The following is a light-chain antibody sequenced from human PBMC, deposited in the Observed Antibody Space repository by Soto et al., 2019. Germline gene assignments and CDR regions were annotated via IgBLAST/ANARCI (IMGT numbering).Light chain of an antibody. Sequence: QSALTQPASVSGSPGQSITISCTGTSSDVGGYNYVSWYQQHPGKAPKLMIYEVSKRPSGVPDRFSGSKSGNTASLTVSGLQAKYEADYYCNSDAGRNNWLFGGVTKVTVL. CDR2: EVS. J-gene: IGLJ3*02. V-gene: IGLV2-8*01. CDR3: NSDAGRNNWL. CDR1: SSDVGGYNY.